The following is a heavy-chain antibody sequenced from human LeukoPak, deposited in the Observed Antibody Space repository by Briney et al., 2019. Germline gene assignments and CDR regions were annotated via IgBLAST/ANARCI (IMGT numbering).Heavy chain of an antibody. V-gene: IGHV3-66*04. J-gene: IGHJ4*02. CDR3: ARPLSKTAGTAPGY. CDR1: GFPFTIYA. D-gene: IGHD6-19*01. CDR2: IYSGGST. Sequence: GGSLRLSCAASGFPFTIYAMSWVRQAPGKGLEWVSVIYSGGSTYYADSVKGRFTISRDNSKNTLYLQMNSLRAEDTAAYYCARPLSKTAGTAPGYWGQGTLVTVSS.